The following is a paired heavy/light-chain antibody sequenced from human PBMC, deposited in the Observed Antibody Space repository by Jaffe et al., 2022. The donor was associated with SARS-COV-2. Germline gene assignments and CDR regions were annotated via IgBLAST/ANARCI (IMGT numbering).Light chain of an antibody. Sequence: DIQMTQSPSSVSASVGDRVTITCRASQGISSWLAWYQQKPGKAPKLLIYAASSLQSGVPSRFSGSGSGTDFTLTISSLQPEDFATYYCQQANSFPLTFGGGTEVEIK. CDR2: AAS. V-gene: IGKV1-12*01. CDR3: QQANSFPLT. J-gene: IGKJ4*01. CDR1: QGISSW.
Heavy chain of an antibody. J-gene: IGHJ4*02. D-gene: IGHD3-10*01. CDR3: ARGSGYYGSGSYRGVLDY. V-gene: IGHV4-34*01. Sequence: QVQLQQWGAGLLKPSETLSLTCAVYGGSFSGYFWTWIRQPPGKGLEWIGEINHSGRTNYNPSLKSRVTISVDTSKNQFSLKLSSVTAADTAVYYCARGSGYYGSGSYRGVLDYWGQGTLVTVSS. CDR1: GGSFSGYF. CDR2: INHSGRT.